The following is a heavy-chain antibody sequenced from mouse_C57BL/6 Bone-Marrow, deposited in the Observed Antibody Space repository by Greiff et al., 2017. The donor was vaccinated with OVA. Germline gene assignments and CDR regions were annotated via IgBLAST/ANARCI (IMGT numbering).Heavy chain of an antibody. V-gene: IGHV1-53*01. CDR1: GYTFTSYW. D-gene: IGHD2-13*01. Sequence: VQLQQPGTELVKPGASVTLSCKASGYTFTSYWMHWVKQRPGQGLEWIGNINPSNGGTNYNEKFKSQATLTVDKSSSAVYMQLSSLASEDSAVYYGVDDGEYEAMDYWGQGTSVTVSA. CDR2: INPSNGGT. J-gene: IGHJ4*01. CDR3: VDDGEYEAMDY.